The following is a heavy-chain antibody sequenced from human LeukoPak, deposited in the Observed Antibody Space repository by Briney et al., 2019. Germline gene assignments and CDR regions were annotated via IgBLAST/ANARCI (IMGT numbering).Heavy chain of an antibody. Sequence: GGSLRLSCAASGFTFSSYGMHWVRQAPGKGLEWVAVIWYDGSNKYYADSVKGRFTISRDNSKNTLYLQMNSLRAEDTAVYYCAREERVGELWNWGQGTLVTVSS. CDR2: IWYDGSNK. CDR3: AREERVGELWN. D-gene: IGHD3-10*01. J-gene: IGHJ4*02. CDR1: GFTFSSYG. V-gene: IGHV3-33*01.